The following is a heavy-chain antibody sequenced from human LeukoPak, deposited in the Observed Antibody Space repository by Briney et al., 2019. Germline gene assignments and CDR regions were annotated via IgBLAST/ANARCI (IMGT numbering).Heavy chain of an antibody. V-gene: IGHV3-21*01. J-gene: IGHJ4*02. Sequence: PGGSLRLSCAASGFTFTSYAMSWVRQAPGKGLEWVSSISSSSSYIYYADSVKGRFTISRDNAKNSLYLQMNSLRVEDTAVYYCARDRSDRSIALIMDYWGQGTLVTVSS. CDR3: ARDRSDRSIALIMDY. D-gene: IGHD6-6*01. CDR2: ISSSSSYI. CDR1: GFTFTSYA.